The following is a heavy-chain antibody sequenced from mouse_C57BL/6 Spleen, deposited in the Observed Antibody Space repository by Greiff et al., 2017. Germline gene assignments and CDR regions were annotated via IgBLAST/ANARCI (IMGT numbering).Heavy chain of an antibody. CDR3: ASYSDYHMDY. Sequence: QVQLQQPGAELVKPGASVKLSCKASGYTFTSYWMHWVRQRPGQGLEWIGRIHTSDSDTNYNKKVKGKVTSTGDESSSTAYMQLSSLTSEDSAVYYCASYSDYHMDYWGQGTSVTVSS. J-gene: IGHJ4*01. CDR2: IHTSDSDT. CDR1: GYTFTSYW. V-gene: IGHV1-74*01. D-gene: IGHD2-13*01.